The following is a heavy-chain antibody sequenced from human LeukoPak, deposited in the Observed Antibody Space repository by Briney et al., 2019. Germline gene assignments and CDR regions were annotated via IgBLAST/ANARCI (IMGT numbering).Heavy chain of an antibody. CDR3: ARGPRITMVRGGQWYYYMDV. CDR1: GYTFTGYY. D-gene: IGHD3-10*01. CDR2: INPSSVGT. V-gene: IGHV1-2*02. J-gene: IGHJ6*03. Sequence: ASVKVSCKASGYTFTGYYMHWARQAPGQGLEWMGWINPSSVGTNYAQKFQGRVTMTRDTSISTAYMELRRLRSDDTAVYYCARGPRITMVRGGQWYYYMDVWGKGTTVTISS.